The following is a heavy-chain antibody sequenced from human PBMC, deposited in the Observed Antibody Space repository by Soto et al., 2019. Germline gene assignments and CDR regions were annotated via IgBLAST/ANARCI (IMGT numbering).Heavy chain of an antibody. CDR2: IKTDGTIT. Sequence: EVQLVESGGGLVQPGGSLRLSCVASGFTFSNHWMHWFRQAPGKGLVWVSRIKTDGTITGYADSVKGRFTISRNNAENTLYLQMNSLSAEDTAVYYCARDRTTGTLFDSWGQGTLVPVAS. CDR1: GFTFSNHW. J-gene: IGHJ4*02. D-gene: IGHD3-10*01. V-gene: IGHV3-74*01. CDR3: ARDRTTGTLFDS.